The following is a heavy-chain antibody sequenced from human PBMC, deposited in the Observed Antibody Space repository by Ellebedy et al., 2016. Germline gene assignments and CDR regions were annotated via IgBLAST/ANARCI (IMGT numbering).Heavy chain of an antibody. CDR2: IYYSGST. V-gene: IGHV4-30-4*01. D-gene: IGHD2-21*02. Sequence: SETLSLTCSVSGASITNDPYYWSWIRQPHGKGLEWIGYIYYSGSTHYIPSLRGRLFISLDMSKNQISLSLSSVTAADTARYYCATCGRDCDSPTLFDYWGQGALVTVSS. CDR3: ATCGRDCDSPTLFDY. CDR1: GASITNDPYY. J-gene: IGHJ4*02.